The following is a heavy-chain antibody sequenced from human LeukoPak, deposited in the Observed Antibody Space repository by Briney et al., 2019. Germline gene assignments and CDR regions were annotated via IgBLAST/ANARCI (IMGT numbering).Heavy chain of an antibody. CDR2: ISGSGGST. CDR3: AKSTGGWGSTYYYYYMDV. Sequence: PGGSLRLSCAASGFTFSSYAMSWVRQAPGKGLEWVSAISGSGGSTYYADSVKGRFTISRDNSKNTLYLQMNSLRAEDTAVYYCAKSTGGWGSTYYYYYMDVWGKGTTVTVSS. CDR1: GFTFSSYA. J-gene: IGHJ6*03. D-gene: IGHD7-27*01. V-gene: IGHV3-23*01.